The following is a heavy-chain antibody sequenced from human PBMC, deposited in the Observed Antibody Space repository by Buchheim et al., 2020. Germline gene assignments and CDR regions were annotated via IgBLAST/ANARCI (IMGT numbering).Heavy chain of an antibody. CDR3: GKTARDGEY. Sequence: QVQLVESGGDLVKPGGSLRLSCAASGFSFSASYMSWIRQAPGKGLEYISYISGNGTDAHYADSVKGRFTMSRDNAKTSVYLQMNSLRVDDTAVYYCGKTARDGEYRGQGTL. V-gene: IGHV3-11*06. CDR1: GFSFSASY. J-gene: IGHJ4*02. D-gene: IGHD6-6*01. CDR2: ISGNGTDA.